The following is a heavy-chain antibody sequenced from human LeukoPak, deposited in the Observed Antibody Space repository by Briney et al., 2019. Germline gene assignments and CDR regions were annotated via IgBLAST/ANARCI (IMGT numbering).Heavy chain of an antibody. Sequence: PGGSLRLSCAASRFTFSTYGMHWVRQAPGKGLEWLAHISYDGINKYYADSVKGRFTVSRDNSKSTLYLQVNSLRAEDTAVYYCARDSDGMSVWGLGTTVTVSS. J-gene: IGHJ6*02. CDR2: ISYDGINK. CDR1: RFTFSTYG. V-gene: IGHV3-30*03. CDR3: ARDSDGMSV.